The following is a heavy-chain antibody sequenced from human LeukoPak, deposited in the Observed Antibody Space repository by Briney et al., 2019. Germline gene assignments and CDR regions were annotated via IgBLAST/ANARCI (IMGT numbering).Heavy chain of an antibody. CDR2: IYTSGST. CDR1: GGSISSGSYY. CDR3: ARDPLFDY. V-gene: IGHV4-61*02. J-gene: IGHJ4*02. Sequence: PSQTLSLTCTVSGGSISSGSYYWSWIRQPAGKGLEWIGRIYTSGSTNYNPSLKSRVTISVDTSKNQFSLKLSSVTAADTAVYYCARDPLFDYWGQGTLDTVSS.